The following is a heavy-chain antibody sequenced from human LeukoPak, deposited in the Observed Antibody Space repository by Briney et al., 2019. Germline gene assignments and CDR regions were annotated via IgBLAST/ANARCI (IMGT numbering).Heavy chain of an antibody. CDR1: GFTFSSYA. CDR3: AKGVYYDILTGYFWFDP. V-gene: IGHV3-23*01. D-gene: IGHD3-9*01. Sequence: GGSLRLSCAASGFTFSSYAMSWVRQAPGKGLEWVSAISGSGGSTYYADSVKGRFTISRDNSKNTLYLQMNSLRAEDTAVYYCAKGVYYDILTGYFWFDPRGQGTLVTVSS. CDR2: ISGSGGST. J-gene: IGHJ5*02.